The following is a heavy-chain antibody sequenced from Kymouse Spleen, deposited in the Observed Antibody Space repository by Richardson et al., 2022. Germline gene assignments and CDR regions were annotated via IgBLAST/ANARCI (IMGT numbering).Heavy chain of an antibody. D-gene: IGHD2-8*01. J-gene: IGHJ6*02. CDR1: GFTFSSYW. CDR2: INSDGSST. V-gene: IGHV3-74*01. CDR3: ARFCTNGVCYTDYYYGMDV. Sequence: EVQLVESGGGLVQPGGSLRLSCAASGFTFSSYWMHWVRQAPGKGLVWVSRINSDGSSTSYADSVKGRFTISRDNAKNTLYLQMNSLRAEDTAVYYCARFCTNGVCYTDYYYGMDVWGQGTTVTVSS.